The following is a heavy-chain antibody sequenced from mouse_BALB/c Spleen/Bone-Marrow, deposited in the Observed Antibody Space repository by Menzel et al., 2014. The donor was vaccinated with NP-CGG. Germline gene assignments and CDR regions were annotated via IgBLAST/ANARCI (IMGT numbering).Heavy chain of an antibody. D-gene: IGHD1-1*01. V-gene: IGHV14-3*02. CDR2: IVPANGNT. Sequence: VQLQQPGAELVKPGASVKLSCTASGFNIKDTYMHWVKQRPEQGLEWIGRIVPANGNTKYDPKFQGKATITADTSSNTAYLQLSSLTSEDTAVYYCARGGSSYGWYPDVWGAGTTVTVSS. J-gene: IGHJ1*01. CDR3: ARGGSSYGWYPDV. CDR1: GFNIKDTY.